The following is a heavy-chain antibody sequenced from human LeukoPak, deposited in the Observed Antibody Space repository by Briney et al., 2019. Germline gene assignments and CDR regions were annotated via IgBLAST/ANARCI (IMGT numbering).Heavy chain of an antibody. D-gene: IGHD3-22*01. V-gene: IGHV3-21*01. J-gene: IGHJ3*02. CDR2: ISSSSSYI. Sequence: GGSLRLSCAASGFTFSSYSMNWVRQAPGKGLEWVSSISSSSSYIYYADSVKGRFTISRDNAKNSLYLQMNSLRAEDTAVYYCARDRSGHYYDSSGYYFPNAFDIWGQGTMVTVSS. CDR1: GFTFSSYS. CDR3: ARDRSGHYYDSSGYYFPNAFDI.